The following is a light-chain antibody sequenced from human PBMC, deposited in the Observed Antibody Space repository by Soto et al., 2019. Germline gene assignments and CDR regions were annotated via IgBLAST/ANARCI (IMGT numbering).Light chain of an antibody. CDR1: QTISNY. J-gene: IGKJ3*01. Sequence: DIQMTQSPSSLSASVGDRVTITCRASQTISNYLNWYQQKSGKDPKVLIYGASRLQSGVPSRYSGSGVGTDFPLTISGLQPEDFGTYYCQQSYSSPYTFGPGTKVEIK. V-gene: IGKV1-39*01. CDR2: GAS. CDR3: QQSYSSPYT.